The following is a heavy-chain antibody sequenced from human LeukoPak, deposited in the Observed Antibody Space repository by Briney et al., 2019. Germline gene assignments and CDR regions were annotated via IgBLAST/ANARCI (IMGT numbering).Heavy chain of an antibody. Sequence: ASVKVSCKASGYTFTSYGISWVRQAPGQGLEWMGWISAYNGNTNYAQKLQGRVTMTTDTSISTAYMELSRLRSDDTAVYYCARSGYCSSTSCYREWGQGTLVTVSS. D-gene: IGHD2-2*03. V-gene: IGHV1-18*01. CDR2: ISAYNGNT. J-gene: IGHJ4*02. CDR1: GYTFTSYG. CDR3: ARSGYCSSTSCYRE.